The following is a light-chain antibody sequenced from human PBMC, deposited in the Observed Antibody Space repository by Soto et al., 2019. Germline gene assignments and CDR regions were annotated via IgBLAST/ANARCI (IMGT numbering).Light chain of an antibody. CDR1: QRISSW. V-gene: IGKV1-5*03. Sequence: DIQMTQSPSTLYASVGDRVTLTCRASQRISSWLAWYQQKPGKAPKLLIYEASSLEGGVPSRFSVSGSGTEFTLTISSLQPDDFASYYFQQYNSYPWTFGQGTKVEIK. CDR3: QQYNSYPWT. J-gene: IGKJ1*01. CDR2: EAS.